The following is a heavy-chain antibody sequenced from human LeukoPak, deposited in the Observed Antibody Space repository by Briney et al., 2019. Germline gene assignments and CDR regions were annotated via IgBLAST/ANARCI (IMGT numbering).Heavy chain of an antibody. D-gene: IGHD3-10*01. Sequence: GGSLRLSCEASGFTFSSFHMSWVRQAPGKGLEWVSAISGSGETTYYADSVKGRFTVFRDNSKNTLYVQMDSLRAEDTAVYYCAKDFESGYYGSGSYADYWGQGTLVTVSS. CDR1: GFTFSSFH. J-gene: IGHJ4*02. CDR2: ISGSGETT. V-gene: IGHV3-23*01. CDR3: AKDFESGYYGSGSYADY.